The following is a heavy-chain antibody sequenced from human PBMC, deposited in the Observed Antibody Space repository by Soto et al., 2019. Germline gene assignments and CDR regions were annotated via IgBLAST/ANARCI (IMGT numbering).Heavy chain of an antibody. V-gene: IGHV3-23*01. Sequence: VQLLESGGGLVQPGGSLRLSCAASGFTFSNHAMSWVRQAPGRGLEWVSTISGSGGSTYYADSVKGRFTISRDNSKNTLYLQMNSLRAEDTAVYYCARDRYGDYVGFDYWGQGTLVTVSS. D-gene: IGHD4-17*01. CDR2: ISGSGGST. CDR3: ARDRYGDYVGFDY. J-gene: IGHJ4*02. CDR1: GFTFSNHA.